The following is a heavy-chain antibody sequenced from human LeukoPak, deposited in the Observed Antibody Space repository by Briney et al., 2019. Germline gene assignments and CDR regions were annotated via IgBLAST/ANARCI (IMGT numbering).Heavy chain of an antibody. CDR3: AKSDDYGAEYYFDY. V-gene: IGHV4-39*07. CDR1: GGSISSSSYY. Sequence: SETLSLTCTVSGGSISSSSYYWSWIRQPPGKGLEWIGEINHSGSTNYNPSLKSRVTISVDTSKNQFSLKLSSVTAADTAVYYCAKSDDYGAEYYFDYWGQGTLVTVSS. D-gene: IGHD4-17*01. CDR2: INHSGST. J-gene: IGHJ4*02.